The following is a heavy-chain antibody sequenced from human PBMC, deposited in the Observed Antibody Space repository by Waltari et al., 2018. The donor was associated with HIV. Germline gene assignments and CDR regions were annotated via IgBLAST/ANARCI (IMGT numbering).Heavy chain of an antibody. CDR1: GASIRTRSYY. Sequence: QLQLQESGPGLVRPSETLSLTCSVSGASIRTRSYYWGWIRQPPGKGLEWIGTIYYSGSTYYNPSLKSRVTISVDTSKNHFSLKLSSVTAADTAVYFCASLPDFWSGYSGGWFDPWGQGTLVTVSS. D-gene: IGHD3-3*01. V-gene: IGHV4-39*02. CDR3: ASLPDFWSGYSGGWFDP. J-gene: IGHJ5*02. CDR2: IYYSGST.